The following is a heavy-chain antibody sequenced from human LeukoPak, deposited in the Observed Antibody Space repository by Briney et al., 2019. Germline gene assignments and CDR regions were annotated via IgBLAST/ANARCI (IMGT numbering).Heavy chain of an antibody. Sequence: GGSLRLSCAASGLTFDDYAMHWVRQAPGKGLEWVSGISWNSGSIGYADSVKGRFTISRDNAKNSLYLQMNSLRAEDTALYYCAKGTSYSSSWYVDGMDVWGQGTTVTVSS. J-gene: IGHJ6*02. CDR2: ISWNSGSI. V-gene: IGHV3-9*01. D-gene: IGHD6-13*01. CDR3: AKGTSYSSSWYVDGMDV. CDR1: GLTFDDYA.